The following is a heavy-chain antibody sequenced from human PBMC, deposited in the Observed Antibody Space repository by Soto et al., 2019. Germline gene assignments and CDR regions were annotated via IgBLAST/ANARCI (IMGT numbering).Heavy chain of an antibody. D-gene: IGHD1-26*01. J-gene: IGHJ4*02. V-gene: IGHV1-18*01. CDR2: ISGYNGNT. Sequence: QVQLVQSGAEVKKPGASVKVSCKASGYTFTSYGISWVRQAPGQGLEWMGWISGYNGNTKYAQKLQGRVTMTTDTSTSPAYRELRSLRSDDTAVYYCAGDLGGKIIDYWGQGTLVTVSS. CDR1: GYTFTSYG. CDR3: AGDLGGKIIDY.